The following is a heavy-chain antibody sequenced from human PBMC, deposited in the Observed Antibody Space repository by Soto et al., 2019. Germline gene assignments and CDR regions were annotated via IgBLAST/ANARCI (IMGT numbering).Heavy chain of an antibody. J-gene: IGHJ4*02. V-gene: IGHV3-33*01. CDR3: ARDGARIDSSGKFDY. D-gene: IGHD3-22*01. CDR2: SWFDGSIA. Sequence: QVQLVESGGGMVQPGRSLRLSCVASGFKFTDYGLNWVRQTPGKGLXXXXISWFDGSIAYYAESVKGRFTISRDDSRNTVYLHMNSLRGEDTAMYYCARDGARIDSSGKFDYWGQGTQVTVSS. CDR1: GFKFTDYG.